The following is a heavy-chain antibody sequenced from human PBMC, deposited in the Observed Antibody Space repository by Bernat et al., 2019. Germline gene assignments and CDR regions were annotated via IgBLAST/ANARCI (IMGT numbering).Heavy chain of an antibody. CDR3: ARDFLRERWLHRLDY. D-gene: IGHD5-24*01. Sequence: VQLLESGGGLVQPGRSLRLSCAASGFTFSSYAMHWVRQAPGKGLEWVAVISYDGSNKYYADSVKGRFTISRDNSKNTLYLQMNSLRAEDTAVYYCARDFLRERWLHRLDYWGQGTLVTVSS. CDR2: ISYDGSNK. CDR1: GFTFSSYA. V-gene: IGHV3-30-3*01. J-gene: IGHJ4*02.